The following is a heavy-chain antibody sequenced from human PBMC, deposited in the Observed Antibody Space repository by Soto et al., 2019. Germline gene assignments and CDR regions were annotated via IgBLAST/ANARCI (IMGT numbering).Heavy chain of an antibody. CDR1: GGTFSSYA. V-gene: IGHV1-69*13. CDR3: ASSTYMITFGGVTSDY. J-gene: IGHJ4*02. CDR2: IIPIFGTA. Sequence: SVKVSCKASGGTFSSYAISWVRQAPGQGLEGMGGIIPIFGTANYAQKFQGRVTITADESTSTAYMELSSLRSEDTAVYYCASSTYMITFGGVTSDYWGQGTLVTVSS. D-gene: IGHD3-16*01.